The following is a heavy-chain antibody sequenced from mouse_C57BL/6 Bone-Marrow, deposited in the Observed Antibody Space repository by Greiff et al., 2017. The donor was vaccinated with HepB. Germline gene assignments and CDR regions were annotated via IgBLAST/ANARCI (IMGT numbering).Heavy chain of an antibody. CDR3: TESNFAY. CDR1: GYTFTDYE. Sequence: VQLQESGAELVRPGASVTLSCKASGYTFTDYEMHWVKQTPVHGLEWIGAIDPETGGTAYNQKFKGKAILTADKSSSTAYMELRSLTSEDSAVYYCTESNFAYWGQGTLVTVSA. CDR2: IDPETGGT. J-gene: IGHJ3*01. D-gene: IGHD2-5*01. V-gene: IGHV1-15*01.